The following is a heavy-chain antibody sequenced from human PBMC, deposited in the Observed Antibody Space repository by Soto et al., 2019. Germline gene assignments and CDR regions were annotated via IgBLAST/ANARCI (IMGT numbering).Heavy chain of an antibody. CDR2: INPDSGDT. CDR3: ARGEGGGWPLKNNGFDP. CDR1: GYTFTGYS. Sequence: SVKVSCKAPGYTFTGYSIHSVRQAPGQGLEWMGWINPDSGDTNYAPKFQGWVTMTRDTSTSTAYLEVNRLRSDDTAVYYCARGEGGGWPLKNNGFDPLGLGTLV. J-gene: IGHJ5*02. V-gene: IGHV1-2*04. D-gene: IGHD6-19*01.